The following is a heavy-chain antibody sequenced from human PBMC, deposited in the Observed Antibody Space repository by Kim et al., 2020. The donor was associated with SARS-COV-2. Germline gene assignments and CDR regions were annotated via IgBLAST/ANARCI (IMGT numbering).Heavy chain of an antibody. CDR1: GFTFSSYS. V-gene: IGHV3-21*01. CDR3: ARVIGIAVAGTGDDY. Sequence: GGSLRLSCAASGFTFSSYSMNWVRQAPGKGLEWVSSISSSSSYIYYADSVKGRFTISRDNAKNSLYLQMNSLRAEDTAVYYCARVIGIAVAGTGDDYWGQGTLVSVSA. CDR2: ISSSSSYI. D-gene: IGHD6-19*01. J-gene: IGHJ4*02.